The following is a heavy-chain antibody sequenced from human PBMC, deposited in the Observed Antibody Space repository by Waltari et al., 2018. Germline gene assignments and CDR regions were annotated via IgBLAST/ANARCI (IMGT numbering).Heavy chain of an antibody. CDR1: GGSISSGSYY. D-gene: IGHD6-19*01. V-gene: IGHV3-53*04. J-gene: IGHJ6*03. CDR3: AILPGQWLVDRRYYYYMDV. CDR2: IYSGGST. Sequence: VQLQESGPGLVKPSQTLSLTCTVSGGSISSGSYYWSWIRQPAGKGLEWVSVIYSGGSTYYADSVKGRFTISRDNSKNTLYLQMNSLRAEDTAVYYCAILPGQWLVDRRYYYYMDVWGKGTTVTVSS.